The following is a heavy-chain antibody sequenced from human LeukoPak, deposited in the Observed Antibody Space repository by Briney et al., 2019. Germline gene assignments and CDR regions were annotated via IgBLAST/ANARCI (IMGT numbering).Heavy chain of an antibody. CDR1: GVSLKSRTYY. CDR2: IFYSGST. CDR3: ASMELVGSYNFS. V-gene: IGHV4-39*01. Sequence: PSETLSLTCLVSGVSLKSRTYYWAWIRQSPGMGLEWIGSIFYSGSTYYQLSLKSRVTISVDTSKNQFSLKLSSVTTTDTAIYYCASMELVGSYNFSWGQGTRVTVSS. D-gene: IGHD3-10*01. J-gene: IGHJ4*02.